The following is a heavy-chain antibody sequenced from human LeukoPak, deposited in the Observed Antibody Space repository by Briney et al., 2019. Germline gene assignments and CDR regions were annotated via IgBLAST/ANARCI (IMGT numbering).Heavy chain of an antibody. CDR1: GFTFSSYW. CDR2: IKQDGSEK. V-gene: IGHV3-7*03. J-gene: IGHJ4*02. CDR3: IGGDYDYVWGSYRPI. Sequence: GGSLRLSCAASGFTFSSYWMSWVRQAPGKGLEWVANIKQDGSEKYYVDSVKGGFTISRDNAKNSLYLQMNSLRAEDTAVYYCIGGDYDYVWGSYRPIWGQGTLVTVSS. D-gene: IGHD3-16*02.